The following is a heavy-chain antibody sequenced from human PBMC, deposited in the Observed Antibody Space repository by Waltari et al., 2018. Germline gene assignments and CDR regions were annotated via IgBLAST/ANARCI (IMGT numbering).Heavy chain of an antibody. CDR3: ARGTESYKSGNY. D-gene: IGHD3-10*01. Sequence: QVQLQQWGAGVFNPSETLSLPCAVYGEFLSGYYWTWIRQPPGKGLEWIGEIPPNGNSYYNPSLKSRVTISADTSKNQFSLKLSSVTAADTAVYYCARGTESYKSGNYWGQGTLVTVSS. CDR1: GEFLSGYY. CDR2: IPPNGNS. V-gene: IGHV4-34*01. J-gene: IGHJ4*02.